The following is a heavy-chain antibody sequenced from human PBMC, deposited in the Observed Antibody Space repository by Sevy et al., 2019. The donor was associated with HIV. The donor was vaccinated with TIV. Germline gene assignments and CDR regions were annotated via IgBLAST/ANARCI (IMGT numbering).Heavy chain of an antibody. Sequence: GGSLRLSCAASGFTFSSYWMSWVRQAPGKGLEWVANIKQDGSEKYYVDSVKGRFTISRDNAKNSLYLQMNSLGAEDTAVYYCARDGGRDRVVYYYGMDVWGQGTTVTVSS. CDR3: ARDGGRDRVVYYYGMDV. CDR2: IKQDGSEK. J-gene: IGHJ6*02. D-gene: IGHD3-22*01. V-gene: IGHV3-7*01. CDR1: GFTFSSYW.